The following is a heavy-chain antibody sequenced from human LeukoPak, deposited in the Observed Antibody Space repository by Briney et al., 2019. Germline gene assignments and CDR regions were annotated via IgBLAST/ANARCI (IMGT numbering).Heavy chain of an antibody. CDR1: GGSISSSGFY. D-gene: IGHD1-26*01. J-gene: IGHJ4*02. V-gene: IGHV4-39*01. CDR3: ARTHSGTYYGFDY. CDR2: IYYTGST. Sequence: PSGTLSLTCTVSGGSISSSGFYWGWIRQPPGKGLEWIGSIYYTGSTYYNPSLESRVTISVDTSKNQLSLKLSSVTAADTAVYYCARTHSGTYYGFDYWGQGTLVTVSS.